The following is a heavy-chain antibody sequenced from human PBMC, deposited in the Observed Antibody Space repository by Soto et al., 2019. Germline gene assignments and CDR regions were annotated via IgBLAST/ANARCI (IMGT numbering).Heavy chain of an antibody. D-gene: IGHD3-10*01. Sequence: QVQVVQSGVEVRRPGSSVKVSCKASGDTFKNCVISWVRQAPGQGLEWMGGIIPLFGTTDFAQRFQGRLTITTDASTTTAYMELSRLRSEDTATYYFAAQLGFGKLSVVWGQGTTVIVSS. CDR2: IIPLFGTT. CDR1: GDTFKNCV. CDR3: AAQLGFGKLSVV. J-gene: IGHJ6*02. V-gene: IGHV1-69*01.